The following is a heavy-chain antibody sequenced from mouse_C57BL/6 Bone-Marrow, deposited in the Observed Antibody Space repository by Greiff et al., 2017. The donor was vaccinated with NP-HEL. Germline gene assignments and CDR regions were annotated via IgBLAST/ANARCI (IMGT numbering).Heavy chain of an antibody. CDR2: INYDGSST. D-gene: IGHD1-1*01. J-gene: IGHJ2*01. CDR3: ARARYYGNVRYYFDY. CDR1: GFTFSDYY. Sequence: EVKLMESEGGLVQPGSSMKLSCTASGFTFSDYYMAWVRQVPEKGLEWVANINYDGSSTYYLDSLKSRFIISRDNAKNILYLQMSSLKSEDTATYYCARARYYGNVRYYFDYWGQGTTLTVSS. V-gene: IGHV5-16*01.